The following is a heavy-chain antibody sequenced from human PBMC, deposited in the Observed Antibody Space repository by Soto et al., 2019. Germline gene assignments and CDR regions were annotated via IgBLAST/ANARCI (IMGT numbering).Heavy chain of an antibody. J-gene: IGHJ5*02. D-gene: IGHD3-10*01. CDR3: ARAQITMVRGVIRIDWFDP. CDR2: IYHSGST. V-gene: IGHV4-30-2*01. CDR1: GGPMSSGGYD. Sequence: PLSLTCADSGGPMSSGGYDWSWIRQPPGKGWEWIGYIYHSGSTYYNPSLKSRVTISVDRSKNQFSLKLSSVTAADTAVYYCARAQITMVRGVIRIDWFDPWGQGTLVTVSS.